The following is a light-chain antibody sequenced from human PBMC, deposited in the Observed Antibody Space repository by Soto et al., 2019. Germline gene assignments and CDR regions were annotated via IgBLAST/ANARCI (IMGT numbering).Light chain of an antibody. CDR3: RNYNSAPLT. V-gene: IGKV1-27*01. CDR2: ATS. Sequence: DIQMTQSPSSLSASVGDRVTITCRASQDISNSLAWYQQKPGKVPKVLIYATSILQSGVTARVRGSGSGTDFPLTSRSLQPEDVATYYCRNYNSAPLTFGGGTKVEI. J-gene: IGKJ4*02. CDR1: QDISNS.